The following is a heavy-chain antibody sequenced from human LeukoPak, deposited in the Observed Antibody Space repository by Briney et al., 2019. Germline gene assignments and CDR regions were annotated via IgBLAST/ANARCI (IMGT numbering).Heavy chain of an antibody. D-gene: IGHD5-24*01. J-gene: IGHJ4*02. V-gene: IGHV3-21*01. CDR2: ISSSSGYT. Sequence: GGSLRLSCVGSGFTFSSYNMNWVRQAPGKGLEWVSSISSSSGYTYYADSLKGRFTISRDNAKNSLYLQMNSLRAEDTALYYCARDPGVGRLHETKPWGQGTLVIVSS. CDR1: GFTFSSYN. CDR3: ARDPGVGRLHETKP.